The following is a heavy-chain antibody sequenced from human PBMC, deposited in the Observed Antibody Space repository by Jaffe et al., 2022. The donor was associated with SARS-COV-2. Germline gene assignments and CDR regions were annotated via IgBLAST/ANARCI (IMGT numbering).Heavy chain of an antibody. V-gene: IGHV4-61*02. CDR2: IYTSGST. J-gene: IGHJ5*02. CDR3: ARDEGGTDENWFDP. Sequence: QVQLQESGPGLVKPSQTLSLTCTVSGGSISSGSYYWSWIRQPAGKGLEWIGRIYTSGSTNYNPSLKSRVTISVDTSKNQFSLKLSSVTAADTAVYYCARDEGGTDENWFDPWGQGTLVTVSS. CDR1: GGSISSGSYY. D-gene: IGHD1-1*01.